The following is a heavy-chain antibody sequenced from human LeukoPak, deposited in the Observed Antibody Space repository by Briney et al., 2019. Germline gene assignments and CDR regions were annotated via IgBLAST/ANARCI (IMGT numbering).Heavy chain of an antibody. CDR3: ATVRWNDGDAFDI. CDR1: GGSVSSGSYY. CDR2: SSYSGST. Sequence: SETLSLTCSVSGGSVSSGSYYWSWNRQPPGKGLEWIGYSSYSGSTSYNPSLKSRVTIAVDTSKNQFSLRLRSVTAADTAVYYCATVRWNDGDAFDIWGQGTMVTVSS. V-gene: IGHV4-61*01. D-gene: IGHD1-1*01. J-gene: IGHJ3*02.